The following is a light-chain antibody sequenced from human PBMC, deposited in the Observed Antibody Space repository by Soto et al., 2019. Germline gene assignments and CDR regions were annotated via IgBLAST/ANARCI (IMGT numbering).Light chain of an antibody. J-gene: IGLJ3*02. CDR2: EVS. V-gene: IGLV2-14*01. Sequence: QSVLTQPASVSGSPGQSITISCTGTSSDLGTYNYISWYQQHPGKAPKLMIYEVSNRPSGVPNRFSGSKSGNTASLTISGLQAEDEADYYCSSYKSDSTWVFGGGTKLTVL. CDR1: SSDLGTYNY. CDR3: SSYKSDSTWV.